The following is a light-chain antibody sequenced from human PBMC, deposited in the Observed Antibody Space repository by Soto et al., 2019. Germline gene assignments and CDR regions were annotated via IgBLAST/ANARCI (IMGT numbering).Light chain of an antibody. Sequence: DIQMTQSPSTLSASVGDRVTITCRASQSIGSSLAWYQQKPGKAPKLLIFDASSLERGVPSRFSGSGSGTAFTLTISFLQPDDFATYYCQQYNSYSPLTFGGGTKVDIK. V-gene: IGKV1-5*01. CDR1: QSIGSS. J-gene: IGKJ4*01. CDR2: DAS. CDR3: QQYNSYSPLT.